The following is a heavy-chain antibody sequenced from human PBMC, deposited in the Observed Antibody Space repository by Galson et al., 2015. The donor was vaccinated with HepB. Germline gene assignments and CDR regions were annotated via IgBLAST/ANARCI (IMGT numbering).Heavy chain of an antibody. D-gene: IGHD3-3*01. V-gene: IGHV4-4*07. CDR1: GGSISSYY. CDR2: IYTSEST. Sequence: LSLTCTVSGGSISSYYWSWIRQPAGKGLEWIGRIYTSESTNYNPSLKSRVTMSVDTSKNQFSLKLSSVTAADTAVYYCARDRVNWEDLEWLSGVPYYYYYGMDVWGQGTTVTVSS. J-gene: IGHJ6*02. CDR3: ARDRVNWEDLEWLSGVPYYYYYGMDV.